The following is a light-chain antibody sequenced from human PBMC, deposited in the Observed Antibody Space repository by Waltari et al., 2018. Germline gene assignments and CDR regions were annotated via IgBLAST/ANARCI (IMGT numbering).Light chain of an antibody. J-gene: IGKJ1*01. CDR3: QQYNSFPWT. CDR1: RSISSW. Sequence: DIQMAQSPSTLSASVGDRVTITCRASRSISSWLAWYQQKPGKAPNLLIYKASALESGVPSRFSGSGSATDFTLTISGLQPDDFATYFCQQYNSFPWTFGQGTKVEIK. V-gene: IGKV1-5*03. CDR2: KAS.